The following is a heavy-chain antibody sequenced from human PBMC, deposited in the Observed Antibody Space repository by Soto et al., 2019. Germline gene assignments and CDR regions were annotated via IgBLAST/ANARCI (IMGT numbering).Heavy chain of an antibody. J-gene: IGHJ4*02. CDR3: ARGGHVVVVTAALDY. CDR1: GDTFTDYY. Sequence: QVQLVQSGAEVKKPGASVKVSCKASGDTFTDYYIHWVRQAPGQGLEWMGTVNPSGGHTTYAQHFLGRMTXPXXXSXXTLYRERTSLTSEDTAVYYCARGGHVVVVTAALDYWGQGTLVTVSS. V-gene: IGHV1-46*01. CDR2: VNPSGGHT. D-gene: IGHD2-21*02.